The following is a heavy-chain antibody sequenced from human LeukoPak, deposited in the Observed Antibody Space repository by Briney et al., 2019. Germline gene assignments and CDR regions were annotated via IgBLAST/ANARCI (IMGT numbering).Heavy chain of an antibody. CDR1: GVSIDHGLYF. Sequence: PSETLSLTCSVSGVSIDHGLYFWSWIRQHPGKGLEWIGYVYDSGSTYLNPSLESRVSMSLDTSQNQFSLRLTSVTAADTAVYYCASATTVTVLSFDYWGQGTLVTVSS. CDR2: VYDSGST. J-gene: IGHJ4*02. D-gene: IGHD4-17*01. V-gene: IGHV4-31*03. CDR3: ASATTVTVLSFDY.